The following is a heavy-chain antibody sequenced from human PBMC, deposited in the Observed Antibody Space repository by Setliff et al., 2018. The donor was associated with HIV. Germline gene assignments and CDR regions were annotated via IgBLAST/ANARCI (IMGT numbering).Heavy chain of an antibody. J-gene: IGHJ4*02. Sequence: ETLSLTCTVSGGSISSGNYYWSWIRQPPGKGLEWIGEINHSGSTNYNPSLKSRVTISVDTSKNQFSLKLSSVTAADTTVYYCARHSGLGGYYSPFDYWGPGTLVTVSS. CDR1: GGSISSGNYY. CDR3: ARHSGLGGYYSPFDY. V-gene: IGHV4-39*01. D-gene: IGHD3-22*01. CDR2: INHSGST.